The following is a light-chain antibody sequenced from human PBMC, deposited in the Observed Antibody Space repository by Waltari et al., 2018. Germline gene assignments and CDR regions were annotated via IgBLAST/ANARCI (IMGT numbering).Light chain of an antibody. J-gene: IGLJ3*02. Sequence: NFMLTQPHSVSESPGKTVTISCPGSSGRIATNYVQWFQQRPGSAPTIVIYEDNLRPSGVPDRFSGSIDSSSNSASLTISGLKTEDEADYYCQSYDGNNVVFGGGTKLTVL. CDR3: QSYDGNNVV. CDR1: SGRIATNY. CDR2: EDN. V-gene: IGLV6-57*02.